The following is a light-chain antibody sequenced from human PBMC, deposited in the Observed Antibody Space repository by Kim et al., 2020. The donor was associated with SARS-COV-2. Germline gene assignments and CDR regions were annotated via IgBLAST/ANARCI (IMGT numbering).Light chain of an antibody. Sequence: PGERATLSCRASQSISGSYVAWYQQKPGQAPRLLIFGASRRATGIPDRFSGSGSGTDFTLTISRLEPEDFAVYPCQQYGTSPQVTFGGGTKVDIK. V-gene: IGKV3-20*01. CDR3: QQYGTSPQVT. CDR2: GAS. CDR1: QSISGSY. J-gene: IGKJ4*01.